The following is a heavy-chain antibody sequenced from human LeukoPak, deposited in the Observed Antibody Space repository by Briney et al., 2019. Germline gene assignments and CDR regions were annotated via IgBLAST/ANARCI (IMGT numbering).Heavy chain of an antibody. D-gene: IGHD6-19*01. Sequence: PGGSLRLSCAASGFTFGDYHMNWIRQAPGKGPEWGSYISPGGGATYFADSVKGRFAISRDNARNSLYLQMNGLTAEDTAVYYCAGGLDIAVAGPGGYFDYWGQGTLVTVSS. J-gene: IGHJ4*02. CDR3: AGGLDIAVAGPGGYFDY. V-gene: IGHV3-11*01. CDR2: ISPGGGAT. CDR1: GFTFGDYH.